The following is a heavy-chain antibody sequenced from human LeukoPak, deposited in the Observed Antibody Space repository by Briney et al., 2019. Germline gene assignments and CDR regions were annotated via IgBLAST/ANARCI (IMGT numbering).Heavy chain of an antibody. CDR3: ARVGDCSSTSCSYYYGMDV. J-gene: IGHJ6*02. CDR2: ISGSGGST. D-gene: IGHD2-2*01. Sequence: GGSLRLSCAASGFTFSSYAMSWVRQAPGKGLEWVSAISGSGGSTYYADSVKGRFTISRDNAKNSLYLQMNSLRAEDTALYHCARVGDCSSTSCSYYYGMDVWGQGTTVTVSS. CDR1: GFTFSSYA. V-gene: IGHV3-23*01.